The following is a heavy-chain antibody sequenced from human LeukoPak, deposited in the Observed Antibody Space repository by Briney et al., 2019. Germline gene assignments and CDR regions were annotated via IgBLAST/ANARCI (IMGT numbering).Heavy chain of an antibody. CDR1: GYTFTGYY. CDR2: INPNSGGT. Sequence: ASVKVSCKAAGYTFTGYYMFWVRQAPGQGLEWMGRINPNSGGTNYAQKFQGRVTMTRDTSISTAYMELSKLRSDDTAVYYCARGYCSGGSCYSVENWFDPWGQGTLVTVSS. D-gene: IGHD2-15*01. V-gene: IGHV1-2*06. J-gene: IGHJ5*02. CDR3: ARGYCSGGSCYSVENWFDP.